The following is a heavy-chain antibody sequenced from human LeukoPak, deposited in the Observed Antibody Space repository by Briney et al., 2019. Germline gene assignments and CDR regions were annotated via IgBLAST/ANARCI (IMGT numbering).Heavy chain of an antibody. Sequence: SETLSLTCAVYGGSFSGYYWSWIRQPLGKGLEWIGEINHSGSTNYNPSLKSRVTISVDTSKNQFSLKLSSVTAADTAVYYCARRRPMAEFDYWGQGTLVTVSS. CDR2: INHSGST. D-gene: IGHD5-24*01. CDR1: GGSFSGYY. CDR3: ARRRPMAEFDY. J-gene: IGHJ4*02. V-gene: IGHV4-34*01.